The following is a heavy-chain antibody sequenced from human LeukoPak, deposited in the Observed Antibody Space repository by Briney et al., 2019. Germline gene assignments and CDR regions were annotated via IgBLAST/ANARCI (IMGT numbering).Heavy chain of an antibody. D-gene: IGHD5-18*01. J-gene: IGHJ6*02. Sequence: GGSLRLSCVASGFTFSDYYMNWIRQAPGKGLEWVSYITTSGSTIYYIDSVKGRLTTPRDNAKNSLYLQMNSLRAEDTAVYYCARSNSYGYVRTMDVWGQGTTVTVSS. V-gene: IGHV3-11*01. CDR2: ITTSGSTI. CDR1: GFTFSDYY. CDR3: ARSNSYGYVRTMDV.